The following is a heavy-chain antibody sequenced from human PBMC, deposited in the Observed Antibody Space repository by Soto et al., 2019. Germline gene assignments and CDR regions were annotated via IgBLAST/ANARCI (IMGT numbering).Heavy chain of an antibody. D-gene: IGHD3-22*01. CDR2: IIPIFGTA. CDR3: ARGYYYDSSGYYWLFYYYGMDG. V-gene: IGHV1-69*13. J-gene: IGHJ6*02. CDR1: GGTFSSYA. Sequence: SVKVSCKASGGTFSSYAISWVRQAPGQGLEWMGGIIPIFGTANYAQKFQGRVTITADESTSTAYMELSSLRSEDTAVYYCARGYYYDSSGYYWLFYYYGMDGWGQGTTVTVAS.